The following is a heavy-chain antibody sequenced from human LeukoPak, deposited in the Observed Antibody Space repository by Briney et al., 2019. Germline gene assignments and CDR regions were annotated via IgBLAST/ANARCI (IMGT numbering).Heavy chain of an antibody. Sequence: SVKVSCKASGGTFSSYAISWVRQAPGQGLEWMGRIIPIFGTANYAQKFQGRVTITTDESTSTAYMELSSLRSEGTAVYYCARDFESTYYYYYMDVWGKGTTVTVSS. J-gene: IGHJ6*03. CDR2: IIPIFGTA. CDR1: GGTFSSYA. D-gene: IGHD2-2*01. CDR3: ARDFESTYYYYYMDV. V-gene: IGHV1-69*05.